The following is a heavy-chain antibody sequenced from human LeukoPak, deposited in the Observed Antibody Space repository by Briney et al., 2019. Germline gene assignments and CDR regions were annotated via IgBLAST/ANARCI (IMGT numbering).Heavy chain of an antibody. CDR1: GFTFSSYG. V-gene: IGHV3-30*03. CDR2: ISYDGSNK. Sequence: GRSLRLSCAASGFTFSSYGMHWVRQAPGKGLEWVAVISYDGSNKYYADSVKGRFTISRDNSKNTLYLQMNSLRAEDTAVYYCARESHNFDVLRYFDWGPRFDPWGQGTLVTVSS. D-gene: IGHD3-9*01. J-gene: IGHJ5*02. CDR3: ARESHNFDVLRYFDWGPRFDP.